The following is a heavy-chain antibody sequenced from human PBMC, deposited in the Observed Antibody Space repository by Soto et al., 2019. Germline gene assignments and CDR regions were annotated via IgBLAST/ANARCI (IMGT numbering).Heavy chain of an antibody. D-gene: IGHD6-13*01. J-gene: IGHJ6*02. V-gene: IGHV3-23*01. CDR2: ISGSGGST. CDR3: AKDSQQQLGYYYYGMDV. CDR1: GFTFSSYA. Sequence: GGSLRLSCAASGFTFSSYAMSWVRQAPGKGLEWVSAISGSGGSTYYADSVKGRFTISRDNSKNTLYLQMNSLRAEDTAVYYCAKDSQQQLGYYYYGMDVWGQGTTVTVSS.